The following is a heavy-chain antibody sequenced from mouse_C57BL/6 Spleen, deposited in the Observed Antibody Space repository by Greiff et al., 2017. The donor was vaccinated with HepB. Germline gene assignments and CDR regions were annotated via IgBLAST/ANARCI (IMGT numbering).Heavy chain of an antibody. Sequence: EVQRVESGEGLVKPGGSLKLSCAASGFTFSSYAMSWVRQTPEKRLEWVAYISSGGDYIYYADTLKGRFTISRDNARNTLYLHMSSLKSEDTAMYYCTSAGVGYWYFDVWGTGTTVTVSS. D-gene: IGHD1-1*01. CDR1: GFTFSSYA. CDR2: ISSGGDYI. V-gene: IGHV5-9-1*02. CDR3: TSAGVGYWYFDV. J-gene: IGHJ1*03.